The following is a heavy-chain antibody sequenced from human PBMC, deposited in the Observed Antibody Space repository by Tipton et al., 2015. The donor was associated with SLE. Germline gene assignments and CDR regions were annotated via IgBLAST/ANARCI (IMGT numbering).Heavy chain of an antibody. Sequence: TLSLTFTVSGGSISSYYWSWIRQPPGKGLEWIGYIYYSGTTNYNPSLKSRVTMSVDTSKNQFSLKLSSVTAADTALYYCARTRGDSSGWYGNWYFDLWGRGTLVTVSS. J-gene: IGHJ2*01. CDR2: IYYSGTT. CDR1: GGSISSYY. D-gene: IGHD6-19*01. V-gene: IGHV4-59*01. CDR3: ARTRGDSSGWYGNWYFDL.